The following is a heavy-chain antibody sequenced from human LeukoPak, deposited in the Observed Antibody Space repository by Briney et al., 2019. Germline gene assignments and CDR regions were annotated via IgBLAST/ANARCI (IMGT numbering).Heavy chain of an antibody. V-gene: IGHV3-48*03. D-gene: IGHD3-22*01. CDR1: GFTFSTYE. CDR3: AEELTPNSDRSGFDAFEI. CDR2: ISSGGGTI. J-gene: IGHJ3*02. Sequence: GGSLRLSCAASGFTFSTYEMGWVRQAPGKGLEWVSYISSGGGTIYYADSVKGRFTISRDNAKNSLYLQMNSLRAEDTAVYYCAEELTPNSDRSGFDAFEIWGQGTMVTVSS.